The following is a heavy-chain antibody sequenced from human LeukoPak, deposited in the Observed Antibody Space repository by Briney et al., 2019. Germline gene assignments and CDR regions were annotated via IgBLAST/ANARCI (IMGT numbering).Heavy chain of an antibody. CDR3: ARDSSGWFLVY. Sequence: ASVKVSCKASGYTFTGYYMHWVRQAPGQGLEWMGWINPDSGGTNYAQKFQGRVTMTRDTSISTAYMELSRLRSDDTAAYYCARDSSGWFLVYWGQGTLVTVSS. D-gene: IGHD6-19*01. CDR1: GYTFTGYY. V-gene: IGHV1-2*02. CDR2: INPDSGGT. J-gene: IGHJ4*02.